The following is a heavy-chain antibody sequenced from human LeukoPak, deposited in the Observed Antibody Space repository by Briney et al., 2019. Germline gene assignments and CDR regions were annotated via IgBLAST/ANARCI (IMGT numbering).Heavy chain of an antibody. CDR1: GSSFTSYW. D-gene: IGHD1-26*01. J-gene: IGHJ4*02. V-gene: IGHV5-51*01. CDR2: IYPGDSDT. Sequence: GASLQISCKGSGSSFTSYWIGWGRPLPGKGLEWMGIIYPGDSDTRYSPSFQGQVTISADKSISTAYLQWSSLKASDTAMYYCAGGTPTAGSGFDYWGQGTLVTVSS. CDR3: AGGTPTAGSGFDY.